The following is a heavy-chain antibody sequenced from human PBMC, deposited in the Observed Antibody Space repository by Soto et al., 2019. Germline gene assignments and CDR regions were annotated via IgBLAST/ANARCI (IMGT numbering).Heavy chain of an antibody. J-gene: IGHJ4*02. Sequence: SVSHVWMNWVRQAPGKGLEWVGRIKSNTDGGTTDYAAPVKARFTISRDDSKNTLYLQMDSLKTEETAVYYCTTDYYCVRCYYVTGYWGQGTLVTVSS. V-gene: IGHV3-15*07. CDR3: TTDYYCVRCYYVTGY. D-gene: IGHD3-22*01. CDR2: IKSNTDGGTT. CDR1: SVSHVW.